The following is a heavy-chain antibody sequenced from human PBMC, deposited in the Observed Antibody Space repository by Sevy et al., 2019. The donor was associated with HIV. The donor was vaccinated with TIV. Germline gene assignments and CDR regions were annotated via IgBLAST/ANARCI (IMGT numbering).Heavy chain of an antibody. Sequence: GGSLRLSCAASGFTFSNYAMSWVRQAPGKGLEWVSKISSSGSSIYYADSVKGRFTISRDNAKNSLNLQMNSLRAGDTAVYYCTRNGGAFDNGFDPWGQGTLVTVSS. CDR1: GFTFSNYA. CDR2: ISSSGSSI. D-gene: IGHD2-8*01. V-gene: IGHV3-48*03. J-gene: IGHJ5*02. CDR3: TRNGGAFDNGFDP.